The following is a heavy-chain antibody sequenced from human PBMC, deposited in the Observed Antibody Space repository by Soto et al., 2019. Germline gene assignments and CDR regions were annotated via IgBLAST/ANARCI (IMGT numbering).Heavy chain of an antibody. D-gene: IGHD5-12*01. V-gene: IGHV3-30-3*01. CDR3: ARSYSGYDLPSSVLNPYYYGMDV. CDR2: ISYDGSNK. CDR1: GFTFSSYA. J-gene: IGHJ6*02. Sequence: GGSLRLSCAASGFTFSSYAMHWVRQAPGKGLEWVAVISYDGSNKYYADSVKGRFTISRDNSKNTLYLQMNSLRAEDTAVYYCARSYSGYDLPSSVLNPYYYGMDVWGQGTTVTVSS.